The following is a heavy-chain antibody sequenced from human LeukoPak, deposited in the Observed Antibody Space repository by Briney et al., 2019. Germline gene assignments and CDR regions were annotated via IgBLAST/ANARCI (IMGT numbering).Heavy chain of an antibody. V-gene: IGHV3-23*01. CDR2: ISGSGAST. CDR3: AKDKSGGWELLRDHDAFDI. CDR1: GFTFSNYA. J-gene: IGHJ3*02. D-gene: IGHD1-26*01. Sequence: PGGSLRLSCAASGFTFSNYAMSWVRQAPGKGLEWVSSISGSGASTYYADSVKGRLTISRDNSKNTLYLQMNSLRAEDTALYYCAKDKSGGWELLRDHDAFDIWGQGTMVTVSS.